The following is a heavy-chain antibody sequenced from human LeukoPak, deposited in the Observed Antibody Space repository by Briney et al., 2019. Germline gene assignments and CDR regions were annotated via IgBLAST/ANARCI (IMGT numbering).Heavy chain of an antibody. Sequence: ASVKVSCKASGYTFTGYHMHWVRQAPGQGLEWMGRINPNSGDTNYAQKFQGRVAMTRDTSISTAYMELSRLRSDDTAVYYCARDYCSSTSCLFDYWGQGTLVTVSS. D-gene: IGHD2-2*01. CDR2: INPNSGDT. CDR1: GYTFTGYH. CDR3: ARDYCSSTSCLFDY. J-gene: IGHJ4*02. V-gene: IGHV1-2*06.